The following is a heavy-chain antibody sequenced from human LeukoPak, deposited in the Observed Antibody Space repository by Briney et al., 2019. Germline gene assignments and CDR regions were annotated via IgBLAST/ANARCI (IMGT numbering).Heavy chain of an antibody. Sequence: ASVKVSCKASGYTFTSYYVHWVRQAPGQGREWMGIINPSGGSTSYAQKFQGRVTMTRDTSTSTVYMELSSLRSEDTAVYYCARETPDVVVVPAARLDYWGQGTLVTVSS. CDR3: ARETPDVVVVPAARLDY. D-gene: IGHD2-2*01. CDR2: INPSGGST. V-gene: IGHV1-46*03. CDR1: GYTFTSYY. J-gene: IGHJ4*02.